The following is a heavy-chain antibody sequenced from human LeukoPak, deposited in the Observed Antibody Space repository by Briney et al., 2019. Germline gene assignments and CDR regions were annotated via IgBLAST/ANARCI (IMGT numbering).Heavy chain of an antibody. D-gene: IGHD3-22*01. CDR2: ISSSSSTV. Sequence: GGSLRLSCAASGFTFGSYSMNWVRQAPGKGLEWISYISSSSSTVYYADSVKGRFTISRDNAKNSLYLQMNSLRDEDTAVYYCARDFGYYDSSVYDYWGQGTLVTVSS. CDR1: GFTFGSYS. J-gene: IGHJ4*02. V-gene: IGHV3-48*02. CDR3: ARDFGYYDSSVYDY.